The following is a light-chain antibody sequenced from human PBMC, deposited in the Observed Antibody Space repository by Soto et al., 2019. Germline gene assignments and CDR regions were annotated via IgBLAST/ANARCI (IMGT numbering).Light chain of an antibody. CDR1: QGIRNE. Sequence: AIQMTQSPSSLSTSVGDRVTITCRASQGIRNELGWYQQKPGKAPKLLIYAASRLQSGVPSRFSGSGSGTDFTLTISSLQPGDSATYFCLQDSSYPRTFGQGTKVEIK. CDR2: AAS. CDR3: LQDSSYPRT. J-gene: IGKJ1*01. V-gene: IGKV1-6*02.